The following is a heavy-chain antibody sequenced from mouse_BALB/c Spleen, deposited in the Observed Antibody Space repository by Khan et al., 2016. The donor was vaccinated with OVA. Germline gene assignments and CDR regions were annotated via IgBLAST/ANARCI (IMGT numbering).Heavy chain of an antibody. Sequence: EVELVESGGGLVQPGGSRKLSCAASGFTFSSFGMHWVRQAPEKGLEWVAYISGDSSTIYYTDIVMGRFIISRDNHKNTLFLQITSLRSEDMAMYYCARSYFYGYYFDQWGQGTTLTVSS. CDR3: ARSYFYGYYFDQ. J-gene: IGHJ2*01. CDR1: GFTFSSFG. D-gene: IGHD1-1*01. V-gene: IGHV5-17*02. CDR2: ISGDSSTI.